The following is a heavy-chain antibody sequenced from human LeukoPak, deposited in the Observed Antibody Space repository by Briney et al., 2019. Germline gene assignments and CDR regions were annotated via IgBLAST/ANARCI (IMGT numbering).Heavy chain of an antibody. V-gene: IGHV5-51*01. J-gene: IGHJ4*02. CDR1: SGGSTSDG. Sequence: SLQISSQAASGGSTSDGVACVRWMPRQGLESMGIIPPCDFATTYSPSFQGHVTISVHKFISTAYLQWSSLKASDTAIYYCTKYLRWLNARDPPEDYWGQGTLVAVSS. CDR3: TKYLRWLNARDPPEDY. CDR2: IPPCDFAT. D-gene: IGHD5-18*01.